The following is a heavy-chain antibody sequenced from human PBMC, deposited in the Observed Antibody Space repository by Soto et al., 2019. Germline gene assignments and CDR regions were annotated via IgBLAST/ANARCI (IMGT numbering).Heavy chain of an antibody. CDR2: IIPIFCTT. Sequence: SVKVSCQAFGGTFSSYAISWVRQAPGQGLERKGGIIPIFCTTNYAQKNQGKITNTADETKNKNHKEQSNLRTEDTAVYYCASSLAVAGTLDYWGQGTLVTVSS. J-gene: IGHJ4*02. V-gene: IGHV1-69*13. CDR1: GGTFSSYA. D-gene: IGHD6-19*01. CDR3: ASSLAVAGTLDY.